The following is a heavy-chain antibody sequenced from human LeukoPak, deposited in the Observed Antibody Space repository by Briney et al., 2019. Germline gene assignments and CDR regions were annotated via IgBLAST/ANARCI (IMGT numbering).Heavy chain of an antibody. CDR1: GFTFTTYG. D-gene: IGHD3-16*02. CDR3: ARAVGGVIVKSYFDY. J-gene: IGHJ4*02. Sequence: GGSLRLSCSASGFTFTTYGMNWVRQAPGKGLEWVSGIGGSGTRTYYADSVKGRFTISRDNSKNTLYLQMNSLRAEDTAVYYCARAVGGVIVKSYFDYWGQGTLVTVSS. V-gene: IGHV3-23*01. CDR2: IGGSGTRT.